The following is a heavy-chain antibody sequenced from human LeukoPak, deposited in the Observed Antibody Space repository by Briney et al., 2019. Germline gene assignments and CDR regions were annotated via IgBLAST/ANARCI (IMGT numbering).Heavy chain of an antibody. CDR3: ARIPSPGWFDP. CDR1: GGSVSINNYY. J-gene: IGHJ5*02. CDR2: IYYSGST. Sequence: SETLSLTCTVSGGSVSINNYYWAWIRQPPGTGLEWIANIYYSGSTYYNPSLKSRVTISINTSRNQFSLSLTSVTAADTAVYYCARIPSPGWFDPWGQGTLVTVSS. V-gene: IGHV4-39*07.